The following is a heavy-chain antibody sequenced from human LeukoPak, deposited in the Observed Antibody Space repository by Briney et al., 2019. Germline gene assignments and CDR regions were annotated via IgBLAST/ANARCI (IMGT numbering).Heavy chain of an antibody. CDR2: ISGSGGST. J-gene: IGHJ3*02. CDR3: AKSDVRYFDWPYAFDI. D-gene: IGHD3-9*01. CDR1: GFTFSSYA. V-gene: IGHV3-23*01. Sequence: GGSLRLSCAASGFTFSSYAMSWVRQAPGKGLEWVSAISGSGGSTYYADSVKGRFTISRDNSKNTLYLQMNSLRAEDTAVYYCAKSDVRYFDWPYAFDIWGQGTMVTVSS.